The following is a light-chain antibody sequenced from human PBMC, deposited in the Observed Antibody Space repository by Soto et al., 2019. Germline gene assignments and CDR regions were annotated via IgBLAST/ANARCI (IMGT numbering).Light chain of an antibody. Sequence: EIALTQSPATLSLSPGERATLSCRASQSVGSSLAWYQHKAGQAPRLLIYGASTRATGIPARFSGSGSGTEFTLTISSLQSEDFAVYYCQQYNTWPLTFGGGTKVEIK. CDR3: QQYNTWPLT. CDR1: QSVGSS. CDR2: GAS. V-gene: IGKV3-15*01. J-gene: IGKJ4*01.